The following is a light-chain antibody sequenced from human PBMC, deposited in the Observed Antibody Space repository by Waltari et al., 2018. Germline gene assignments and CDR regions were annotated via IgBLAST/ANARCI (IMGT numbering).Light chain of an antibody. V-gene: IGLV2-14*01. J-gene: IGLJ2*01. Sequence: QSALTQPASVSGSPGQSITISCTGTSSDVGGYNYVSWYQQHPGKAPKLMIYDVSNRPSVVSNRFPGSKSGNTASLTISGLQAEDEADYYCSSYTSSRTLIFGGGTKLTVL. CDR2: DVS. CDR1: SSDVGGYNY. CDR3: SSYTSSRTLI.